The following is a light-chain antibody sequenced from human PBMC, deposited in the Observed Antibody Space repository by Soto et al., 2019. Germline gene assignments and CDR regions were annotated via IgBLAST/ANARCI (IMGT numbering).Light chain of an antibody. CDR3: QQCYSTPT. Sequence: DIQMTQSTSSLSASVGDRVTITCRASQSISSYLNWYQQKPGKAPKLLIYAASSLQSGVPSRFSGSGSGTDFTLTISSLQPEDFATYYCQQCYSTPTFGPGTKVDIK. CDR2: AAS. J-gene: IGKJ3*01. V-gene: IGKV1-39*01. CDR1: QSISSY.